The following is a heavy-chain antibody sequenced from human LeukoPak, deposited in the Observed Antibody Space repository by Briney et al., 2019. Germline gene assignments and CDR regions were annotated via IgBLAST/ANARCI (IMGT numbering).Heavy chain of an antibody. CDR3: ARPSRGVITGSHWFDP. CDR1: GGSISSSSYY. D-gene: IGHD3-10*01. CDR2: INHSGST. Sequence: SETLSLTCTVSGGSISSSSYYWGWIRQPPGKGLEWIGEINHSGSTNYNPSLKSRVTISVDTSKNQFSLKLSSVTAADTAVYYCARPSRGVITGSHWFDPWGQGTLVTVSS. J-gene: IGHJ5*02. V-gene: IGHV4-39*07.